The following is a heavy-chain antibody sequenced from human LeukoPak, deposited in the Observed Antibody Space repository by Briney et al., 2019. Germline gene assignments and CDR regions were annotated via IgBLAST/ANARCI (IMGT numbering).Heavy chain of an antibody. D-gene: IGHD3-9*01. CDR2: IYYSGST. Sequence: SETLSLTCTVSGGSISSSSYYWGWIRQPPGKGLEWIGSIYYSGSTNYNPSLKSRVTISVDTSKNQFSLKLSSVTAADTAVYYCARGSHRFHYDILTGYYNSIAVAAGASGFGYWGQGTLVTVSS. V-gene: IGHV4-39*07. CDR3: ARGSHRFHYDILTGYYNSIAVAAGASGFGY. J-gene: IGHJ4*02. CDR1: GGSISSSSYY.